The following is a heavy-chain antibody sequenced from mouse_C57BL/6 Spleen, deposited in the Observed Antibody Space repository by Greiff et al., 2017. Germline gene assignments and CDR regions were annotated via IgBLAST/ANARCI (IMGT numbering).Heavy chain of an antibody. V-gene: IGHV1-22*01. CDR1: GYTFTDYN. Sequence: VQLQQSGPELVKPGASVKMSCKASGYTFTDYNMHWVKQSHGKSLEWIGYINPNNGGTSYNQKIKGKATLTVNKSSSTAYMELRSLTSGDSAVYYCANYLAWFAYWGQGTLVTVSA. J-gene: IGHJ3*01. CDR3: ANYLAWFAY. D-gene: IGHD5-5*01. CDR2: INPNNGGT.